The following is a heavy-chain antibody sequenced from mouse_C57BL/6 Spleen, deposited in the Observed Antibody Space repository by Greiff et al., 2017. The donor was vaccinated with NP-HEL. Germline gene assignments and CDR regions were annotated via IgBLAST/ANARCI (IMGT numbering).Heavy chain of an antibody. D-gene: IGHD3-2*02. J-gene: IGHJ2*01. CDR1: GYTFTSYW. CDR2: IDPSDSYT. CDR3: ARGSGQEYFDD. V-gene: IGHV1-69*01. Sequence: QVQLQQPGAELVMPGASVKLSCKASGYTFTSYWMHWVKQRPGQGLEWIGEIDPSDSYTNYNQKFKGKSTLTVDKSSSTAYMQLSSLTSEDSAVYHCARGSGQEYFDDWGQGTTLTVSS.